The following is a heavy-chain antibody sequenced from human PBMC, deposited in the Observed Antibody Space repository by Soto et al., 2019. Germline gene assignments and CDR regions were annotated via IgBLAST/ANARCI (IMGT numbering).Heavy chain of an antibody. CDR1: GFTFSSYG. Sequence: GGSLRLSCAASGFTFSSYGMHWVRQAPGKGLEWVAVISYDGSNKYYADSVKGRFTISRDNSKNTLYLQMNSLRAEDTAVYYCAKYSSSSGYYYGMEVWGQGTTVTSP. CDR3: AKYSSSSGYYYGMEV. J-gene: IGHJ6*02. D-gene: IGHD6-6*01. V-gene: IGHV3-30*18. CDR2: ISYDGSNK.